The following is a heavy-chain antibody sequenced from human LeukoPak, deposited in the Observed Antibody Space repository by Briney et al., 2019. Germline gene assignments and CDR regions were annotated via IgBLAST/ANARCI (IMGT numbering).Heavy chain of an antibody. D-gene: IGHD3-22*01. Sequence: PGGSLRLSCAASGFTFSSYGMHWVRQAPGKGLEWVAFIRYDGSNKYYADSVKGRFTISRDNSKNTLYLQMNSLRAEDTAVYYCAKDLRYYESSGYWGQGTLVTVSS. CDR2: IRYDGSNK. J-gene: IGHJ4*02. V-gene: IGHV3-30*02. CDR3: AKDLRYYESSGY. CDR1: GFTFSSYG.